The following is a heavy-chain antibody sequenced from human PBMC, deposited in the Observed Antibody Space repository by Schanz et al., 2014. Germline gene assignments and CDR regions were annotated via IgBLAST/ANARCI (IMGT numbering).Heavy chain of an antibody. CDR3: ARDKSGTYYTFDL. D-gene: IGHD1-26*01. CDR2: ISYSGST. J-gene: IGHJ4*02. V-gene: IGHV4-59*13. Sequence: QVQLQESGPGQVRPSETLSLTCTVSGSDIRGFHWSWIRQSPVKGLEWIGYISYSGSTNYSPSLKSRVTISLDTSNNQISLKLRSVSAADTAVYYCARDKSGTYYTFDLWGPGTQVTVSS. CDR1: GSDIRGFH.